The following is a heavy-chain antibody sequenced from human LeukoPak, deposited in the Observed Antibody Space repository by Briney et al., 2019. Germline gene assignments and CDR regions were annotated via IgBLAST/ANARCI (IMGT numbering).Heavy chain of an antibody. Sequence: SETLSLTCTVSGASISDNYWSWIRQPPGKGLEWIGRIYTNEYTNYNPSLKNRVTMSVDTSKNQFSLRLSSVTAADTAVYYCARPPYGDYFDYWGQGILVTVSS. V-gene: IGHV4-4*07. D-gene: IGHD3-10*01. CDR2: IYTNEYT. CDR1: GASISDNY. J-gene: IGHJ4*02. CDR3: ARPPYGDYFDY.